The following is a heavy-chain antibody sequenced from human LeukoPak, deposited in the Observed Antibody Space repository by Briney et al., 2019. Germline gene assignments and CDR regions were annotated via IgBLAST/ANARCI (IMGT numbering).Heavy chain of an antibody. V-gene: IGHV4-34*01. CDR1: GGSFRGYY. D-gene: IGHD3-10*01. CDR2: INHSGST. J-gene: IGHJ4*02. CDR3: ARGMVRGVITPGY. Sequence: PSETLSLTCAVYGGSFRGYYWSWIRQPPGKGLEWIGEINHSGSTNYNPSLKSRVTISVDTSKNQFSLKLRSVTAADTAVYYCARGMVRGVITPGYWGQGTLVTVSS.